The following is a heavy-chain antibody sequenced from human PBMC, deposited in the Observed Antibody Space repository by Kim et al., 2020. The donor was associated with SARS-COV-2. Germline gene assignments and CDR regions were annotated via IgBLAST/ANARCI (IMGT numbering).Heavy chain of an antibody. CDR2: IKQDGSET. Sequence: GGSLRLSCAASGFTFTTYWMFWVRQAPGKGLEWVATIKQDGSETHYVDSVRGRFTISRDNTKNSVYLQMDSLRDEDTAVYYCAGGGDWVLDSWGQGTLVTVST. CDR1: GFTFTTYW. D-gene: IGHD2-21*02. CDR3: AGGGDWVLDS. V-gene: IGHV3-7*05. J-gene: IGHJ4*02.